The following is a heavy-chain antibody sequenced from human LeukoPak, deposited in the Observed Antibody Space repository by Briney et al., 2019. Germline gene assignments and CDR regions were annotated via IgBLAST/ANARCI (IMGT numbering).Heavy chain of an antibody. CDR1: GYTFNWYW. CDR3: TRDGP. V-gene: IGHV3-7*01. CDR2: IKSDGSEK. Sequence: GGSLRLSCAASGYTFNWYWMSWVRQAPGKGPEWVANIKSDGSEKYYVDSVKGRFTISRDNAKNVLSLQMDSLRAEDTGVYYCTRDGPWGLGTLVTVSS. J-gene: IGHJ5*02.